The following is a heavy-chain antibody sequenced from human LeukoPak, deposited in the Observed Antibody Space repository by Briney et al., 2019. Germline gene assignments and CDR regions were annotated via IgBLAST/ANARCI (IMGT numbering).Heavy chain of an antibody. CDR3: AKAASSSWPSYYYGMDV. D-gene: IGHD6-13*01. J-gene: IGHJ6*02. CDR2: ITGSGGNT. CDR1: GFIFSSYS. V-gene: IGHV3-23*01. Sequence: GGSLRLSCAASGFIFSSYSMSGVRQAPGKGLEWVSVITGSGGNTYYADSVKGRFTISKDNSKNTVYLQMSSLRVDDTAVYYCAKAASSSWPSYYYGMDVWGQGTTVTVSS.